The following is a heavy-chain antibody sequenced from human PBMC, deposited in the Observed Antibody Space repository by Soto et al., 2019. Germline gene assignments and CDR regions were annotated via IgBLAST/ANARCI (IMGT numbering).Heavy chain of an antibody. CDR3: ANRRWSGDRSTMSDC. J-gene: IGHJ4*02. Sequence: QITLKESGPTLVKPTQTLTLTCTFSGFSLSTSGVGVGWIRQPPGKALEWLALIYWDDDKRNSPLLKSRLTIXXDXSXXAVVLITPNMDPVDTATYYCANRRWSGDRSTMSDCWGQGTLVTVSS. CDR2: IYWDDDK. D-gene: IGHD2-15*01. CDR1: GFSLSTSGVG. V-gene: IGHV2-5*02.